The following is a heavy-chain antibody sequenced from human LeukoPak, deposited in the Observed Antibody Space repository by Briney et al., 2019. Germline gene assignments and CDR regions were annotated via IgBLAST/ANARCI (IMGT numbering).Heavy chain of an antibody. V-gene: IGHV4-59*01. J-gene: IGHJ4*02. D-gene: IGHD2-15*01. CDR3: ASLVVVAAPLFDY. CDR2: IYYSGST. CDR1: GGSISSYY. Sequence: SESLSVTCTVSGGSISSYYWSWIRPPPGKGLEWIGYIYYSGSTNYNPSLKSRVTISVDTSKNQFSLKLSSVTAADAAVYYCASLVVVAAPLFDYWGQETLVSVSS.